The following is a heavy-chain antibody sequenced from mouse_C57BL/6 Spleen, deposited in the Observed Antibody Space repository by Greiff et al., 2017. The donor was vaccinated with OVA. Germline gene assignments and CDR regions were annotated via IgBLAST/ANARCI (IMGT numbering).Heavy chain of an antibody. J-gene: IGHJ2*01. D-gene: IGHD1-1*01. Sequence: QVQLQQPGAELVMPGASVKLSCKASGYTFTSYWMHWVKQRPGQGLEWIGEIDPSDSYTNYTQKFKGKSTLTVDKSSSTAYMQLSSLTSEDSAVYYCARTGYYESPDYFYYWGQGTTLTVSS. CDR2: IDPSDSYT. V-gene: IGHV1-69*01. CDR3: ARTGYYESPDYFYY. CDR1: GYTFTSYW.